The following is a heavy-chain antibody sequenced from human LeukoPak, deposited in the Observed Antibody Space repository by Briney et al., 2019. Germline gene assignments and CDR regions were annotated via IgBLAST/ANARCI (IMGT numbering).Heavy chain of an antibody. CDR3: ARGRKWFKFDY. V-gene: IGHV4-34*01. D-gene: IGHD3-22*01. CDR2: INHSGST. J-gene: IGHJ4*02. Sequence: SETLSLTCAVYGGSFSGYYWSWIRQPPGKGLEWIGEINHSGSTNYNPSLKSRVTISVDTSKNQFSLKLSSVTAADTAVYYCARGRKWFKFDYWGQGTLVTVSS. CDR1: GGSFSGYY.